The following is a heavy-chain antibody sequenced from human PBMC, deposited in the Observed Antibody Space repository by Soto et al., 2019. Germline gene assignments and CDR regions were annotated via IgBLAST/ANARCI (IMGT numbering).Heavy chain of an antibody. CDR1: GGSISSGGYS. D-gene: IGHD3-3*02. J-gene: IGHJ5*02. V-gene: IGHV4-30-2*03. Sequence: PLETLSLTCAVSGGSISSGGYSWSWIRQPPGKGLEWIGYIYYSGSTYYNPSLKSRVTISVDTSKNQFSLKLSSVTAADTAVYYCASPKIAFYNWFDPWGQGTLVTVSS. CDR3: ASPKIAFYNWFDP. CDR2: IYYSGST.